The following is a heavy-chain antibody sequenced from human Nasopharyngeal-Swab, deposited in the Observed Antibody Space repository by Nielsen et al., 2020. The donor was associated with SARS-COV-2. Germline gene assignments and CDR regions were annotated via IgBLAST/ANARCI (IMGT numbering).Heavy chain of an antibody. CDR1: GGSFCGYY. D-gene: IGHD3-10*01. CDR3: ARGRGHFDY. J-gene: IGHJ4*02. Sequence: SETLSLTCAVYGGSFCGYYWSWIRQPPGKGLEWIGEINHSGSTNYNPSLKSRVTISVDTSKNQFSLKLSSVTAADTAVYYCARGRGHFDYWGQGTLVTVSS. V-gene: IGHV4-34*01. CDR2: INHSGST.